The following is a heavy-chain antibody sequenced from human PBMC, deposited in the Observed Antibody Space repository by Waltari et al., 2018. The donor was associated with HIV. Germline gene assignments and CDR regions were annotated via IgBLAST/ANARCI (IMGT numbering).Heavy chain of an antibody. V-gene: IGHV3-21*01. Sequence: EVQLVESGGGLVKPGGSLRLSCAASGFTFSHYSMTWVRQAPGKGLEWVSSISTGSSYISYADSVKGRFTISRDNAKNSLYLQMNSLRAEDTAVYYCARAYFYDSSGYYKDVYWGQGTLVTVSS. CDR3: ARAYFYDSSGYYKDVY. CDR2: ISTGSSYI. J-gene: IGHJ4*02. CDR1: GFTFSHYS. D-gene: IGHD3-22*01.